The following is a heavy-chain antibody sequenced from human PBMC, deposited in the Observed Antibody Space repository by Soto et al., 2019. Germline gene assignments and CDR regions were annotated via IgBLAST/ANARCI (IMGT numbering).Heavy chain of an antibody. D-gene: IGHD3-10*01. J-gene: IGHJ5*02. CDR3: ARGTLIGSSTRNWFDP. CDR1: GIPISSYDW. CDR2: TYHNGRT. V-gene: IGHV4-4*02. Sequence: QVHLEESGPGLVRPSGTLALICNVSGIPISSYDWWTWVRQTPGKGMEWIGETYHNGRTSYNPSLKSRVSLSVDKSKNQFSLNLQSLTAADTAVYYCARGTLIGSSTRNWFDPWGPGTQVTVSS.